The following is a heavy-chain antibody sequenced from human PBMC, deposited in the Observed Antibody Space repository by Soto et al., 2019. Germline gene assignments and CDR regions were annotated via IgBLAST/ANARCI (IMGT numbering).Heavy chain of an antibody. Sequence: EVQLVECGGGLVQPGGSLRLSCAASGFTFSSYWMHWVRQATGKGLVWVSRINSDGRSTSYAGSVKGRFTLSRDNAKNTLYLQMNSLRAEDTAVYYCVITSLVVAAATREDYWGQGTLVTVSS. CDR2: INSDGRST. D-gene: IGHD2-15*01. V-gene: IGHV3-74*01. J-gene: IGHJ4*02. CDR1: GFTFSSYW. CDR3: VITSLVVAAATREDY.